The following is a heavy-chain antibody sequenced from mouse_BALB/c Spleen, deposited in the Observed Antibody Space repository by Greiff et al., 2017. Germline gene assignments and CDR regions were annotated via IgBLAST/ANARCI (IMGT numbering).Heavy chain of an antibody. CDR3: ASPYGYDVGFAY. CDR1: GFTFSSYG. V-gene: IGHV5-6*01. D-gene: IGHD2-2*01. Sequence: EVHLVESGGDLVKPGGSLKLSCAASGFTFSSYGMSWVRQTPDKRLEWVATISSGGSYTYYPDSVKGRFTISRDNAKNTLYLQMSSLKSEDTAMYYCASPYGYDVGFAYWGQGTLVTVSA. CDR2: ISSGGSYT. J-gene: IGHJ3*01.